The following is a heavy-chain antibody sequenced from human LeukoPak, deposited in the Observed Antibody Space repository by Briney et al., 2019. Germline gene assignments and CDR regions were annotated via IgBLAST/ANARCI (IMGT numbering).Heavy chain of an antibody. Sequence: GESLKISCKGSGYSFTSYWIGWVRQMPGKGLEWMGIICPGDSDTRYSPSFQGQVTISADKSISTAYLQWSSLKASDTAMYYCARLTGYCSSTSCYPGAFDIWGQGTMVTVSS. D-gene: IGHD2-2*01. V-gene: IGHV5-51*01. J-gene: IGHJ3*02. CDR2: ICPGDSDT. CDR3: ARLTGYCSSTSCYPGAFDI. CDR1: GYSFTSYW.